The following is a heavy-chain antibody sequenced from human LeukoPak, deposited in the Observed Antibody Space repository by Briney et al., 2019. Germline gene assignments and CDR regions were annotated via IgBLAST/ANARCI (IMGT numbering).Heavy chain of an antibody. J-gene: IGHJ5*02. CDR3: ARAPGTTVTNWFDP. D-gene: IGHD4-17*01. CDR1: GGTFSSYA. CDR2: ISAYNGNT. Sequence: ASVKVSCKASGGTFSSYAISWVRQAPGQGLEWMGWISAYNGNTNYAQKLQGRVTMTTDTSTSTAYMELRSLRSEDTAVYYCARAPGTTVTNWFDPWGQGTLVTVSS. V-gene: IGHV1-18*01.